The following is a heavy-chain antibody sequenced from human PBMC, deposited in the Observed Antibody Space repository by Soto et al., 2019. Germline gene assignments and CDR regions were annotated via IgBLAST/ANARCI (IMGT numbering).Heavy chain of an antibody. D-gene: IGHD6-6*01. CDR1: GGSISSGNYF. CDR3: AKWTAQGKTIAARPRSNWGKDAFDV. Sequence: QVQLQESGPGLVKPSQTLSLTCTVSGGSISSGNYFWSWIRQHPGKGLEWIGFMYYSGTTHYNPSRPRRLTLSVDTSRNQFSLKLSSVTAPDTAVYYCAKWTAQGKTIAARPRSNWGKDAFDVWGQGTMVTVSS. J-gene: IGHJ3*01. V-gene: IGHV4-31*03. CDR2: MYYSGTT.